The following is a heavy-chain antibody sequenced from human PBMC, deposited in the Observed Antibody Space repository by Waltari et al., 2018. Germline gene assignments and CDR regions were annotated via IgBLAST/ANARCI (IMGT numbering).Heavy chain of an antibody. CDR2: IYSGGSST. CDR1: GFTFSSYA. CDR3: AKNSDVDAFDI. V-gene: IGHV3-23*03. J-gene: IGHJ3*02. Sequence: EVQLLESGGGLVQPGGSLRLSCAASGFTFSSYAMRWFRQAPGKGLEWVSVIYSGGSSTYYADSVKGRFTISRDNSKNTLYLQMNSLRAEDTAVYYCAKNSDVDAFDIWGQGTMVTVSS.